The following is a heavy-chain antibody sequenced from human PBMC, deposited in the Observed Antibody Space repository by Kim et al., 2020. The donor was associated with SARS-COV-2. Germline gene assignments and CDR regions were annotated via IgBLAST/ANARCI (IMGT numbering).Heavy chain of an antibody. CDR1: GYTFTSYA. Sequence: ASVKVSCKASGYTFTSYAMHWVRQAPGQRLEWMGWINAGNGNTKYSQKFQGRVTITRDTSASTAYMELSSLRSEDTAVYYCASGVVGATSFDYWGQGTLVTVSS. CDR3: ASGVVGATSFDY. CDR2: INAGNGNT. J-gene: IGHJ4*02. D-gene: IGHD1-26*01. V-gene: IGHV1-3*01.